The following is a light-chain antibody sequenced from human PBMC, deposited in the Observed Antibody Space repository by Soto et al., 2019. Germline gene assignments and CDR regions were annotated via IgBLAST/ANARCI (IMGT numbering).Light chain of an antibody. V-gene: IGKV1-39*01. CDR3: QQSSNIPWT. CDR1: QNIDNY. J-gene: IGKJ1*01. Sequence: IQLTQSPSSLSASFGDRVTVSCRSSQNIDNYLNWYVQRPGKAPELLIYSTSNLKSGVPSRFRGSGSGTHFSLTISGLQSEDFATYYCQQSSNIPWTFGQGTKV. CDR2: STS.